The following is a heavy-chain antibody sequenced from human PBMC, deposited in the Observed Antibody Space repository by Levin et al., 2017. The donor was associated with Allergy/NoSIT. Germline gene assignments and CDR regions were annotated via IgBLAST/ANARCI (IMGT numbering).Heavy chain of an antibody. CDR1: GFTFSSYA. CDR2: ISGSGGTT. Sequence: GESLKISCAASGFTFSSYAMSWVRQAPGKGLEWVSGISGSGGTTYYVDSVKGRFTISRDNSKNTLYLQMSGLRAEDTAIYYCAKSMIIAAAATRNDYWGQGTLVTVSS. V-gene: IGHV3-23*01. D-gene: IGHD6-25*01. CDR3: AKSMIIAAAATRNDY. J-gene: IGHJ4*02.